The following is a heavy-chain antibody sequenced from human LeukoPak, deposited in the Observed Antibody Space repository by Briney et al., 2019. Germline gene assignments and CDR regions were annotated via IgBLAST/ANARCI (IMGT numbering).Heavy chain of an antibody. V-gene: IGHV4-31*03. Sequence: RSSETLSLTCTVSGGSISSSSYYWSWIRHHPGKGLEWIGYIYYSGSTYYNPSLKSRLTISIDTSENQFSLKLSSVTAADTAVYYCARGDRSKRYSYDTRGPLDYWGQGILVTVSS. CDR2: IYYSGST. CDR1: GGSISSSSYY. J-gene: IGHJ4*02. D-gene: IGHD3-22*01. CDR3: ARGDRSKRYSYDTRGPLDY.